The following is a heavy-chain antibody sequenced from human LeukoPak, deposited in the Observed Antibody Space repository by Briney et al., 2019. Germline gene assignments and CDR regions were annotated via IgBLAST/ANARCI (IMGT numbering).Heavy chain of an antibody. J-gene: IGHJ5*02. CDR3: ARSVGATIFDP. CDR2: ISSSSSYI. Sequence: KPGGSLRLSCAASGFTFSSYSMNWVRQAPGKGLEWVSFISSSSSYIYYADSVKGRFTISRDNAKNSLYLQMNSLRAEDTAVYYCARSVGATIFDPWGQGTLVTVSS. CDR1: GFTFSSYS. D-gene: IGHD1-26*01. V-gene: IGHV3-21*01.